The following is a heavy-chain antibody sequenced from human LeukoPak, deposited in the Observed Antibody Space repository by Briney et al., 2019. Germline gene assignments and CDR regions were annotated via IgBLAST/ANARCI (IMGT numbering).Heavy chain of an antibody. J-gene: IGHJ6*04. V-gene: IGHV4-38-2*01. CDR3: ASYYASGVSAYNYHGMDV. CDR2: MSHNRGT. Sequence: SETLSLTCAVSGHSISTGYYWGWIRQPPGKGLEWVGSMSHNRGTYYNPSLKSRVTISMDTSKNQISLRLTSVTAADTAVYYCASYYASGVSAYNYHGMDVWGKGTTVTVSS. CDR1: GHSISTGYY. D-gene: IGHD3-10*01.